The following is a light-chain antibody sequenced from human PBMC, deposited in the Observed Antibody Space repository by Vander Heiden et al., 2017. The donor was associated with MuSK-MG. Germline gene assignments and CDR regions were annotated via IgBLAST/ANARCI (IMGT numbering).Light chain of an antibody. Sequence: SFDLTQPPLVSVSPGQTASIPCSGDKLGGKYVCWYQQKPGQSPVLVMHQDSKRPSGIPERFSGSNSGNTATLTISGTQAMDEAYYYCQAWDSNTYVVFGGGTKL. CDR2: QDS. J-gene: IGLJ2*01. V-gene: IGLV3-1*01. CDR3: QAWDSNTYVV. CDR1: KLGGKY.